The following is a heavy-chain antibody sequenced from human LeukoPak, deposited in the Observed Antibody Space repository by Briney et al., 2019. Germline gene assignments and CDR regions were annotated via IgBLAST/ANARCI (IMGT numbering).Heavy chain of an antibody. D-gene: IGHD2-15*01. CDR3: VRIDQNAFEI. J-gene: IGHJ3*02. CDR1: DYSISSGYY. Sequence: SETLSLTCAVPDYSISSGYYWGWIRQPPGKGLEWVASIFHSGSTYYNPSLRSRVTISLDTSKNQFSLNLSSVTAADTAVYYCVRIDQNAFEIRGEGTMVTVSS. V-gene: IGHV4-38-2*01. CDR2: IFHSGST.